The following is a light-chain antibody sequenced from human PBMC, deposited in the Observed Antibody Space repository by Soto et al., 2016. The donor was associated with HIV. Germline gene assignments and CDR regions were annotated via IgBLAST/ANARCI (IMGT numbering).Light chain of an antibody. CDR1: QDIRND. CDR2: AAS. Sequence: DIQMTQSPSSLSASVGDRVTITCRASQDIRNDLGWYQQKPGKAPKRLIYAASTLQSGVPSRFTLTINNLQPEDFATYYCLQHNSYPLTFGGGTKVEIK. V-gene: IGKV1-17*02. J-gene: IGKJ4*01. CDR3: LQHNSYPLT.